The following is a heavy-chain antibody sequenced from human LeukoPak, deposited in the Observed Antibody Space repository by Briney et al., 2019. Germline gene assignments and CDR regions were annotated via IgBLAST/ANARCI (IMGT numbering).Heavy chain of an antibody. CDR2: INHSGST. V-gene: IGHV4-34*01. CDR1: GVSFSGYY. J-gene: IGHJ6*02. CDR3: ARSHRGWYPNYYYGMDV. D-gene: IGHD6-19*01. Sequence: SETLSLTCAVYGVSFSGYYWSWIRQPPGKGLEWIGEINHSGSTNYNPSLKSRVTISVDTSKNQFSLKLSSVTAADTAVYYCARSHRGWYPNYYYGMDVWGQGTTVTVSS.